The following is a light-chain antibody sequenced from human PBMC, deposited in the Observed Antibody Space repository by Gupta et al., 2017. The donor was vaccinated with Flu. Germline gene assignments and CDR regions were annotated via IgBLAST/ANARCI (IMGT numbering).Light chain of an antibody. CDR2: EVS. J-gene: IGKJ3*01. CDR3: RQSIQLPPS. CDR1: QSLLHSEGKTY. V-gene: IGKV2D-29*01. Sequence: ISCKSSQSLLHSEGKTYLNWYLQKQGQPPQPLIYEVSNGFSGVPDRVSGSGSGTDFTRKISRVEAGEVGVDYGRQSIQLPPSFGPGTKVDI.